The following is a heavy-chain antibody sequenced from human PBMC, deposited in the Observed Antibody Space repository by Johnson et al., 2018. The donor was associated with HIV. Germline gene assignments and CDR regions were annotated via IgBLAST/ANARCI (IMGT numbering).Heavy chain of an antibody. CDR1: GFTFSSYG. CDR3: ARALGATYAFDI. J-gene: IGHJ3*02. CDR2: IRYDGSNK. D-gene: IGHD1-26*01. Sequence: QVQLVESGGGVVQPGGSLRLSCAASGFTFSSYGMHWVRQAPGKGLEWVAFIRYDGSNKYYADSVKGRFTISRDNSKNTRYRQMNSLRAGETAVYYCARALGATYAFDIWGQGTMVTVSS. V-gene: IGHV3-30*02.